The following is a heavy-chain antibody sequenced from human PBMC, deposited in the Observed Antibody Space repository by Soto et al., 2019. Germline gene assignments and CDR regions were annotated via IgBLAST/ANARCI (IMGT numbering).Heavy chain of an antibody. Sequence: SETLSLTCTVSGGSISSGDYYWSWIRQPPGKGLEWIGYIYYSGSTYYNPSLKSRVTISVDTSKNQFSLKLSSVTAADTAVYYCAREWEMVRGVPNGLKENWFDPWGQGTLVTVSS. CDR1: GGSISSGDYY. V-gene: IGHV4-30-4*01. D-gene: IGHD3-10*01. CDR3: AREWEMVRGVPNGLKENWFDP. CDR2: IYYSGST. J-gene: IGHJ5*02.